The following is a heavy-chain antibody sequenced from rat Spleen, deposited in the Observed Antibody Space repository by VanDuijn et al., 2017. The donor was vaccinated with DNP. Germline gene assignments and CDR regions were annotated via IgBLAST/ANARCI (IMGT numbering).Heavy chain of an antibody. J-gene: IGHJ2*01. CDR3: TTADRYNYFDY. V-gene: IGHV5-27*01. CDR1: GFTFSNYD. CDR2: ISTSGSGT. D-gene: IGHD1-5*01. Sequence: EVQLVESGGDLVQPGRSLKLSCAASGFTFSNYDMAWVRQAPGKGLEWVATISTSGSGTYYPDSVKGRFTISRDNAKSTLYLQMDSLRSEDTATYYCTTADRYNYFDYWGQGVMVTVSS.